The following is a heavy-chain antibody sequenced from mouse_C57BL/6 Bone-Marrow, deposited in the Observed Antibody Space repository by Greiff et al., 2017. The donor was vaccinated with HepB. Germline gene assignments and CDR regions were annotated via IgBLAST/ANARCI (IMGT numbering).Heavy chain of an antibody. CDR1: GFSLTSYG. D-gene: IGHD1-1*01. CDR3: ARNPLYSYGSSLRSYWYFDV. V-gene: IGHV2-2*01. Sequence: QVQLKESGPGLVQPSQSLSITCTVSGFSLTSYGVHWVRQSPGKGLEWLGVIWSGGSTDYNAAFISRLSISKDNSKSQVFFKMNSLQADDTAIYYCARNPLYSYGSSLRSYWYFDVWGTGTTVTVSS. J-gene: IGHJ1*03. CDR2: IWSGGST.